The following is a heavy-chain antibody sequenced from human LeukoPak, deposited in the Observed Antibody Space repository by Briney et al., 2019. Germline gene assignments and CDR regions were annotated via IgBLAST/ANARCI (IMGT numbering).Heavy chain of an antibody. CDR1: GGSISSGGYY. CDR3: ARVQYSSSSSYYYHYYMDV. J-gene: IGHJ6*03. D-gene: IGHD6-6*01. V-gene: IGHV4-30-2*01. Sequence: SQTLSLTCTVSGGSISSGGYYWSWIRQPPGKGLEWIGYIYHSGSTYYNPSLKSRVTISVDRSKNQFSLKLSSVTAADTAVYYCARVQYSSSSSYYYHYYMDVWGQGTMVTVSS. CDR2: IYHSGST.